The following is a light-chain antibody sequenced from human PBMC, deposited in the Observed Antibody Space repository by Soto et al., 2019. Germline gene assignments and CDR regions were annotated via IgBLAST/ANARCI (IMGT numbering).Light chain of an antibody. V-gene: IGKV3-20*01. CDR2: GAS. J-gene: IGKJ1*01. Sequence: EIVLTQSPGTLSLSPGEGATLSCRASQSVSSSYLAWYQQKPGQAPRLLIYGASTRATGTPDRFSGSGSGTDFTLTISRLEPEDFAVYYCQQYGSSPQTFGQGTKVDIK. CDR1: QSVSSSY. CDR3: QQYGSSPQT.